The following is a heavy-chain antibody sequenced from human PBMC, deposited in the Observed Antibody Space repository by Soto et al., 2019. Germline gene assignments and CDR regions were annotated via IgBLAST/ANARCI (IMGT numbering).Heavy chain of an antibody. Sequence: QVQLVESGGGVVQPGRSLTVSCAASGFNFNTYTIHWVCQAPGKGLEWVAVISYGSTYKYYADSVKGRFAISRDDSKNTLSLQMNNLTDGDTPVYYCARARSSGWHYLDLWGQGTLVTVSS. CDR1: GFNFNTYT. J-gene: IGHJ4*02. D-gene: IGHD6-19*01. V-gene: IGHV3-30*09. CDR3: ARARSSGWHYLDL. CDR2: ISYGSTYK.